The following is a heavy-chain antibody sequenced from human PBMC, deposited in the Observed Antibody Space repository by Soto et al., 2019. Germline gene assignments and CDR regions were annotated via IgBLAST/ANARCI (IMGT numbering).Heavy chain of an antibody. CDR1: GFTFSSYA. J-gene: IGHJ6*02. V-gene: IGHV3-23*01. Sequence: GGSLRLSCAASGFTFSSYAMSWVRQAPGKGLEWVSAISGSGGSTYYADSVKGRFTISRDNSKNTLYLQMNSLRAEDTAVYYWARAFSYFYYAGRDGWGQGTTATVSS. CDR2: ISGSGGST. CDR3: ARAFSYFYYAGRDG.